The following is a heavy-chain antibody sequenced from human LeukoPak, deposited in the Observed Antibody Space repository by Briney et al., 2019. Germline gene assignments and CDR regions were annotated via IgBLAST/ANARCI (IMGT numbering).Heavy chain of an antibody. D-gene: IGHD3-3*01. CDR3: ARSTIFGVVVPIQGAFDI. CDR2: IYYSGST. V-gene: IGHV4-59*01. J-gene: IGHJ3*02. Sequence: SETLSLTCTVSGGSISSYYWSWIRQPPGKGLEWIGYIYYSGSTNYNPSLKSRVTISVDTSKNQFSLKLSSVTAADTAVYYCARSTIFGVVVPIQGAFDIWGQGTMVTVSS. CDR1: GGSISSYY.